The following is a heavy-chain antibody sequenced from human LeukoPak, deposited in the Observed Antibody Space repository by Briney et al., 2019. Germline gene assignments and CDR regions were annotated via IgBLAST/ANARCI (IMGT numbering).Heavy chain of an antibody. CDR1: GLTFSNAW. J-gene: IGHJ4*02. V-gene: IGHV3-15*01. Sequence: KPGGSLRLSCAASGLTFSNAWMSWVRQAPGKGLEWVCRVKSKTDGGTTDYAAPVKGRFTISRDDSKNTLYLQMNSLKTEDTAVYYCATVYYYDSSGFYYFDYWGQGTLVTVSS. CDR3: ATVYYYDSSGFYYFDY. D-gene: IGHD3-22*01. CDR2: VKSKTDGGTT.